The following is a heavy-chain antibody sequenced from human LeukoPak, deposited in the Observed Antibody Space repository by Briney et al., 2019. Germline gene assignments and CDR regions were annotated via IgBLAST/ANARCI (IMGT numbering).Heavy chain of an antibody. CDR2: IYTSGST. Sequence: SSETLSLXCTVSGGSSSSYYWSWIRLPAGKGLEWIGRIYTSGSTNYNPSLKSRVTMSVDTSKNQFSLKLSSVTAADTAVYYCAREFRSYYDYWGQGTLVTVSS. J-gene: IGHJ4*02. D-gene: IGHD3-10*01. CDR3: AREFRSYYDY. V-gene: IGHV4-4*07. CDR1: GGSSSSYY.